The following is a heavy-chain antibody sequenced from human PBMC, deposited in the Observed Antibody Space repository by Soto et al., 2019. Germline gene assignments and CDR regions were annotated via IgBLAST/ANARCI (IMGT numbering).Heavy chain of an antibody. CDR1: GYTFTKYY. D-gene: IGHD3-22*01. CDR3: ARAAYYYARSSYYTVEY. J-gene: IGHJ4*02. V-gene: IGHV1-46*01. Sequence: AAVKVSCKASGYTFTKYYLHWVRQAPGHGLEWVGIIGPSSGDTTNAQSFQGRLVLTRDTSTSTGYLELSSLTAADPAVHSCARAAYYYARSSYYTVEYWVQGTQVTVFS. CDR2: IGPSSGDT.